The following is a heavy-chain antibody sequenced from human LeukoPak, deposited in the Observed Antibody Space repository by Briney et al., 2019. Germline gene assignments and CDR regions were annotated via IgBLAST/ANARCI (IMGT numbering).Heavy chain of an antibody. CDR3: ARHMWGYCSSTSCYTGIDY. CDR1: GYSFTSYW. Sequence: GESLKISCKGSGYSFTSYWIGWVRQIPGKGLEWMGIIYPGDSAPRYSPSFQGQFTISADKSISPAYLQWSSLKASDTAMYYCARHMWGYCSSTSCYTGIDYWGQGTLVTVSS. J-gene: IGHJ4*02. CDR2: IYPGDSAP. V-gene: IGHV5-51*01. D-gene: IGHD2-2*02.